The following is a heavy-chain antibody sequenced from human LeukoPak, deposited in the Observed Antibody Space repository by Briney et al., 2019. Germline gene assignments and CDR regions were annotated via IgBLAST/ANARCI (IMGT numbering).Heavy chain of an antibody. CDR1: GYTFTSYA. V-gene: IGHV1-3*02. CDR3: ARGVNYDSSGYTF. D-gene: IGHD3-22*01. CDR2: SNAGNGNT. Sequence: ASVKVSCKASGYTFTSYAMHWVRQAPGQRLEWMGWSNAGNGNTKYSQEFQGRVTMTRNTSISTAYMELSSLRSEDTAVYYCARGVNYDSSGYTFWGQGTLVTVSS. J-gene: IGHJ4*02.